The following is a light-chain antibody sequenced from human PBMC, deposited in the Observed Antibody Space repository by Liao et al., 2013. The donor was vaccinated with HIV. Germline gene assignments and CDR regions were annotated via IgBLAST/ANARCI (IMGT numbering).Light chain of an antibody. V-gene: IGLV3-21*04. CDR3: QVWDSSSDHLYV. J-gene: IGLJ1*01. CDR2: YDK. CDR1: NIGGKS. Sequence: SYVLTQPPSVSVAPGKTARITCGGNNIGGKSVHWYQQKPGQAPVLIIYYDKDRPSGIPERFSGSNSGNTATLTISRVEAGDEADYYCQVWDSSSDHLYVFATGTKVTVL.